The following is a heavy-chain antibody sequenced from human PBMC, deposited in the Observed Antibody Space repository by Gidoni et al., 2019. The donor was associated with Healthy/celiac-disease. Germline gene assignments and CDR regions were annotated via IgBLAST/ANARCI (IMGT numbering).Heavy chain of an antibody. D-gene: IGHD6-6*01. CDR1: GGTFSSYA. CDR2: IIPIFGTA. Sequence: QVQLVQSGAEVTKPGSSVKVSCKASGGTFSSYAISWGRQDPGQGLEWTVGIIPIFGTANYAQKFQGRVTITADESTSTAYMELSSLRSEDTAVYYCAGELVDAEGEYFDYWGQGTLVTVSS. J-gene: IGHJ4*02. CDR3: AGELVDAEGEYFDY. V-gene: IGHV1-69*01.